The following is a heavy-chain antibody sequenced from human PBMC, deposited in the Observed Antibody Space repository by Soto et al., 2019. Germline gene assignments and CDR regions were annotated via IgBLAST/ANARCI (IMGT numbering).Heavy chain of an antibody. V-gene: IGHV3-30*18. CDR2: ISYDGSNK. CDR1: GFTFSSYG. CDR3: AKDQPALDY. J-gene: IGHJ4*02. Sequence: QVRLVESGGGVVQPGRSLRLSCAASGFTFSSYGMHWVRQAPGKGLEWVAVISYDGSNKYYADSVKGRFTISRDNSKNTLYLQMNSLRAEDTAVYYCAKDQPALDYWGQGTLVTVSS.